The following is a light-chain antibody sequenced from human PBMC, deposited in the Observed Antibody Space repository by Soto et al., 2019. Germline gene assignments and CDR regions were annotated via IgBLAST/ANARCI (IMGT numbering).Light chain of an antibody. CDR3: QHYGSSPGT. CDR2: GAS. Sequence: DIVLTQSPGTLAWSPGERATLSCRASQSLRDTYLAWYQQKPGQAPRLLIYGASSRATGIPDRFSGTGSGTDFTLTISRLEPEDFALYYCQHYGSSPGTFGQGTKVDIK. V-gene: IGKV3-20*01. J-gene: IGKJ1*01. CDR1: QSLRDTY.